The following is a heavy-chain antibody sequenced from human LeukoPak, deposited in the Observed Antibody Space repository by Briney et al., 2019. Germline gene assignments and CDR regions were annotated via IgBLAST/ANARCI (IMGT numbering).Heavy chain of an antibody. D-gene: IGHD4-17*01. CDR2: VYYSGST. CDR1: GGPIRDYY. J-gene: IGHJ2*01. CDR3: ARADVGDYEWYFDL. V-gene: IGHV4-59*01. Sequence: PSETLSLTCTVSGGPIRDYYWSWIRQASGKGLEWIGSVYYSGSTIYNPSLKSRVTISMDTSKKHCSRQLTSVTAAETAVYYCARADVGDYEWYFDLWGRGTLGTVSP.